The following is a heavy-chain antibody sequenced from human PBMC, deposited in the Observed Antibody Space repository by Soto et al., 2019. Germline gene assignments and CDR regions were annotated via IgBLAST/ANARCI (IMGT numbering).Heavy chain of an antibody. V-gene: IGHV3-30*03. CDR3: ARGPSYNDSYYDY. Sequence: PGGSLRLSCAASEFTFSNYAMHWVRQPPGKGLQWLAVISYDGNNKYYADSVEGRFTISRDNSKNTVYLQMSSLRLEDTAVYYCARGPSYNDSYYDYWGQGTLVTVSS. D-gene: IGHD1-1*01. CDR1: EFTFSNYA. J-gene: IGHJ4*02. CDR2: ISYDGNNK.